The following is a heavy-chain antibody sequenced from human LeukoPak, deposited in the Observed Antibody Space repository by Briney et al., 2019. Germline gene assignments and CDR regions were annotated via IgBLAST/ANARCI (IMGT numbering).Heavy chain of an antibody. CDR1: GGSISSSSDY. D-gene: IGHD3-3*02. J-gene: IGHJ2*01. CDR3: ARFDLSRPRYFDL. CDR2: IFYSGST. Sequence: PSETLSLTCTVSGGSISSSSDYWGWIRQPPGKGLEWIGSIFYSGSTYYNPSLKSRVTISVDTSKNQFSLKLRSVTAADTAVYYCARFDLSRPRYFDLWGRGTLVAVSS. V-gene: IGHV4-39*07.